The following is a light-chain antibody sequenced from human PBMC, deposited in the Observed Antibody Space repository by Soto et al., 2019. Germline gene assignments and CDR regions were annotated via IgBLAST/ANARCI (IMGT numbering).Light chain of an antibody. V-gene: IGLV4-69*01. J-gene: IGLJ2*01. Sequence: QTVVTQSPSASASLGASVKLTCTLSSGHITYAIAWHQLQPEKGPRYLMKVNSDGSHSKGDGIPDRFSGSSSGAERYLTISSLQSDDEADYYCQTWGTGSVVFGGGTKLTVL. CDR2: VNSDGSH. CDR3: QTWGTGSVV. CDR1: SGHITYA.